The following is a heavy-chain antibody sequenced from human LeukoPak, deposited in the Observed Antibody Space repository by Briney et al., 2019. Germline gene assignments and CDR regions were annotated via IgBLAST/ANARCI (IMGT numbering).Heavy chain of an antibody. D-gene: IGHD5/OR15-5a*01. CDR1: GFAFSSYG. J-gene: IGHJ4*02. V-gene: IGHV3-30*02. Sequence: PGGSLRLSCAVSGFAFSSYGMHWVRQAPGKGLEWVTFIRYDGSNKYYADSVKGRFTISRDNSKNTLYLQMNSLRVEDTAVYYCAKDVYGAYDYWGQRTLVTVSS. CDR2: IRYDGSNK. CDR3: AKDVYGAYDY.